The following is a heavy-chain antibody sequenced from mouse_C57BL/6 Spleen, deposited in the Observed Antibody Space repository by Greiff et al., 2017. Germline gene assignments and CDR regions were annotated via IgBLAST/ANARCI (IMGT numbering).Heavy chain of an antibody. CDR2: IDPSDSYT. CDR3: ARLSHYYGSSYYYFDY. J-gene: IGHJ2*01. V-gene: IGHV1-69*01. Sequence: QVQLQQPGAELVMPGASVKLSCKASGYTFTSYWLHWVKQRPGQGLEWIGEIDPSDSYTNYNQKFKGKSPLTVDTSSTTAYMQLSILTSEDSAVYYCARLSHYYGSSYYYFDYWGQGTTLTVAS. D-gene: IGHD1-1*01. CDR1: GYTFTSYW.